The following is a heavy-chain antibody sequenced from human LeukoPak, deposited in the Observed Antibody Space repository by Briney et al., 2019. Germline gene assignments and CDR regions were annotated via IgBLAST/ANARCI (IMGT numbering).Heavy chain of an antibody. Sequence: SVKVSCKASGGTFSSYAISWVRQAPGQGLEWMGGIIPIFGTANYAQKFQGRVTITADESTSTAYMELSSLRSEDTAVYYCAKNCGGDCYPSHDAFDIWGQGTMVTVSS. CDR1: GGTFSSYA. CDR3: AKNCGGDCYPSHDAFDI. J-gene: IGHJ3*02. V-gene: IGHV1-69*13. D-gene: IGHD2-21*01. CDR2: IIPIFGTA.